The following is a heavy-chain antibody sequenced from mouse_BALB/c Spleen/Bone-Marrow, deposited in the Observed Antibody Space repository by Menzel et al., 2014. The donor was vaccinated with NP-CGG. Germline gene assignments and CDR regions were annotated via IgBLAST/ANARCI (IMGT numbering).Heavy chain of an antibody. CDR1: GYTFTSYW. CDR3: ARYDGPAWSAY. CDR2: INPSNGRT. Sequence: VKLQESGAELVKPGASVKLSCKASGYTFTSYWIHWVKLRPGHGLEWIGEINPSNGRTNYNEKFKNKATLTVDKSSSTAYIQLSSLTSEDSAVYYCARYDGPAWSAYWGQGTLVTVS. D-gene: IGHD2-3*01. J-gene: IGHJ3*01. V-gene: IGHV1S81*02.